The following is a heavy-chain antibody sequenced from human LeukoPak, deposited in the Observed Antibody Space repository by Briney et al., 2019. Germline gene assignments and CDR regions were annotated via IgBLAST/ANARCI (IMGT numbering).Heavy chain of an antibody. CDR1: GYTFTGYY. D-gene: IGHD3-22*01. V-gene: IGHV1-2*02. Sequence: ASVKVSCKASGYTFTGYYMHWVRQAPGHGLDWMGWINPNSGGTNYAQKFQGRVTMTRDTSISTAYMELSRLRSDDTAVYYCARDARKLGGYHSFDYWGQGTLVTVSS. CDR3: ARDARKLGGYHSFDY. J-gene: IGHJ4*02. CDR2: INPNSGGT.